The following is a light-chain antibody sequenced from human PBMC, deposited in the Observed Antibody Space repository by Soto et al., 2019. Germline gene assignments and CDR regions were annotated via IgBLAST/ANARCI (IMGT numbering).Light chain of an antibody. CDR1: QSISSD. CDR3: QQYDKGFT. V-gene: IGKV1-33*01. Sequence: IHRTHSPSTVSASVLYGVTITVLSSQSISSDLNWYHQKPGTAPKLLIYDASNLETGVPSRFSGSGSGTDFTFTISSLQPEDIATYYCQQYDKGFTFGPGTKVDIK. J-gene: IGKJ3*01. CDR2: DAS.